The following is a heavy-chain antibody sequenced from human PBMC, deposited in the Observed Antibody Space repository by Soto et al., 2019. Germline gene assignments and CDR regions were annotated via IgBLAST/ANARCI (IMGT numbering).Heavy chain of an antibody. D-gene: IGHD3-3*01. CDR1: GFTFSGYG. V-gene: IGHV3-30*18. Sequence: QVQLVESGGGVVQPEKSLRLSCAASGFTFSGYGMHWVRQAPGKGLEWVAVISYHGRNKYYVDSVKGRFTISRDDSKNTLYLQMDSVRAEDTAVYYCVKDGSLEVPDVPLEEYYFDHWGQGTLVTVSS. CDR2: ISYHGRNK. J-gene: IGHJ4*02. CDR3: VKDGSLEVPDVPLEEYYFDH.